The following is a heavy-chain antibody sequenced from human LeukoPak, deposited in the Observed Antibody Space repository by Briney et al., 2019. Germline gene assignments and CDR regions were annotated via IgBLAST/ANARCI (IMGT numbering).Heavy chain of an antibody. J-gene: IGHJ5*02. CDR3: ARGREQHVYVLDP. V-gene: IGHV4-39*07. CDR2: INHSGST. CDR1: GGSLSSTSYY. D-gene: IGHD6-6*01. Sequence: PSETLSLTCTVSGGSLSSTSYYWSWIRQPPGKGLEWIGEINHSGSTNYNPSLKSRVTISVDTSKNQFSLKLSSVTAADTAVYYCARGREQHVYVLDPWGQGTLVTVSS.